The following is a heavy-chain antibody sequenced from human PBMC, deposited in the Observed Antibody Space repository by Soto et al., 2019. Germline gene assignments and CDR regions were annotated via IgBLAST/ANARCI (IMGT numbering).Heavy chain of an antibody. J-gene: IGHJ3*02. Sequence: SETLSPTFTVSGGAITSSRFHCGWIGQPPGKGLEWIASIKYSGTTFYSPSLKSRVTLSVDTSKNQFALKLSSVTAAETAVYYCARHGITGSYYDAFDIWGQGTMVT. CDR2: IKYSGTT. CDR3: ARHGITGSYYDAFDI. D-gene: IGHD1-26*01. CDR1: GGAITSSRFH. V-gene: IGHV4-39*01.